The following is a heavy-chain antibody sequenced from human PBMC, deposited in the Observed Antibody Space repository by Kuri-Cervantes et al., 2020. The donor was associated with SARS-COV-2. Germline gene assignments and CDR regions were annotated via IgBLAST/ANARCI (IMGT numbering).Heavy chain of an antibody. Sequence: SETLSLTCTVSGGSISSSSYYWGWIRQPPGKGLEWIGYFYSTGVTNYDPSLKTRVTMSTDASKNQLSLKLTSVTAADTAVYFCARDNILFSGSGFDSWGQGALVTVSS. J-gene: IGHJ4*02. CDR3: ARDNILFSGSGFDS. CDR1: GGSISSSSYY. CDR2: FYSTGVT. V-gene: IGHV4-61*01. D-gene: IGHD1-26*01.